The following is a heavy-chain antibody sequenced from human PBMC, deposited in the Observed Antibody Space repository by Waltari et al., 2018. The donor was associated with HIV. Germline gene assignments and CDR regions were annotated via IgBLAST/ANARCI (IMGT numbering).Heavy chain of an antibody. CDR2: ISYDGSNK. J-gene: IGHJ4*02. CDR3: AKDKGGVTYIFDY. D-gene: IGHD1-1*01. CDR1: GFPFSSYG. V-gene: IGHV3-30*18. Sequence: QVQLVESGGGVVQPGRSLRLSCAASGFPFSSYGMPWVRQAPGKGVEWVAVISYDGSNKYYADAVKGRFTISRDNSKNTLDLQMNSLRAEDTAVYYCAKDKGGVTYIFDYWGQGTLVTVSS.